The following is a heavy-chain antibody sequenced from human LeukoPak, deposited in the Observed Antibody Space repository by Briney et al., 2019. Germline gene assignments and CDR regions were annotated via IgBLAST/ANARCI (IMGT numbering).Heavy chain of an antibody. D-gene: IGHD1-26*01. Sequence: GGSLRLSCAASGFTFSNAWMSWVRQAPGKGLEWVGRIKSKSDGGTADYVAPVKGRFTISRDDSKNTMYLQMNSLKIEDTAVYYCTTEREQEWELPGAYYYYMDVWGKGTTVTVSS. CDR3: TTEREQEWELPGAYYYYMDV. CDR1: GFTFSNAW. V-gene: IGHV3-15*01. J-gene: IGHJ6*03. CDR2: IKSKSDGGTA.